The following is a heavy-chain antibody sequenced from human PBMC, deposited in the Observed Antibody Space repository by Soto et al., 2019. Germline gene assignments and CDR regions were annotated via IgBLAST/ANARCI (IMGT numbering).Heavy chain of an antibody. J-gene: IGHJ4*02. D-gene: IGHD6-19*01. V-gene: IGHV5-10-1*03. CDR2: IDPSDSYT. CDR1: GYTFASYW. CDR3: ARRRRPGTAVAGSDH. Sequence: EVQLVQSGAEVKKPGESLKISCKGSGYTFASYWITWVRQMPGKGLEWMGRIDPSDSYTDYSPSFEGHVTISADRSISTVYLQWSSLKSSDSAIYYCARRRRPGTAVAGSDHWGQGTLVTVSS.